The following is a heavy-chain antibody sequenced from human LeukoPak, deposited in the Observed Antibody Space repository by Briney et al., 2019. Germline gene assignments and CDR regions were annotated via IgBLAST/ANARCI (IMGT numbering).Heavy chain of an antibody. Sequence: GASVKVSCKPSGYNFTGYYMHWVRQAPGQGLEWMGWINPNSGGTNYAQNLQGRVTMTRGTSISTAYMEVSRLKSDDTAVYYCVRVVGWELLDYWGQGTLVTVSS. CDR3: VRVVGWELLDY. CDR1: GYNFTGYY. J-gene: IGHJ4*02. V-gene: IGHV1-2*02. CDR2: INPNSGGT. D-gene: IGHD1-26*01.